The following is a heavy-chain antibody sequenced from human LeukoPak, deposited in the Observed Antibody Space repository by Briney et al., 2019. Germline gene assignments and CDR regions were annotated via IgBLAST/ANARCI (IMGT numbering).Heavy chain of an antibody. D-gene: IGHD5-12*01. CDR1: GYTFTNYW. CDR3: ARRAYSHEWFDP. CDR2: IYPGDSDT. J-gene: IGHJ5*02. V-gene: IGHV5-51*01. Sequence: GESLKIACKASGYTFTNYWIGWVRQMPGKGLEWMGTIYPGDSDTRYSPSFQGPVTISADKSIRTAYLQWSSLRASDTAMYFCARRAYSHEWFDPWGQGTLVTVSS.